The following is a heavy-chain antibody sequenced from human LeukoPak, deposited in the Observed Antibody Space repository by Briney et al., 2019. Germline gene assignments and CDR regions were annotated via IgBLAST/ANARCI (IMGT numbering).Heavy chain of an antibody. V-gene: IGHV3-7*01. D-gene: IGHD1-26*01. J-gene: IGHJ4*02. CDR3: ARDRLSFIVGATNYFDY. CDR2: IKQDGSEK. Sequence: GGSLRLSCAASGFTFSSYWMSWVRQAPGKGLEWVANIKQDGSEKYYVDSVKGRLTISRDNAKNSLYLQMDSLRAEDTAVYYCARDRLSFIVGATNYFDYWGQGTLVTVSS. CDR1: GFTFSSYW.